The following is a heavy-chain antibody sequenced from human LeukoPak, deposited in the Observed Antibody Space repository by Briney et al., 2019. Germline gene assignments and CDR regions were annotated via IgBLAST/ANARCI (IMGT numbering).Heavy chain of an antibody. CDR3: ARVNCSSTSCRSKFLDY. CDR1: GYTFTNYD. V-gene: IGHV1-8*01. Sequence: GASVKVSCKASGYTFTNYDINWVRQATGQGLEWMGWMNPNSGNTRYAQKFQGRVTMTRDTSISTAYMELSSLRSEDTAVYYCARVNCSSTSCRSKFLDYWGQGTLVTVSS. D-gene: IGHD2-2*01. CDR2: MNPNSGNT. J-gene: IGHJ4*02.